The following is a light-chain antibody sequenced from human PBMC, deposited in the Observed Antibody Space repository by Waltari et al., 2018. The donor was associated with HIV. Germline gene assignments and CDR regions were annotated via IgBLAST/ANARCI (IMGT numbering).Light chain of an antibody. CDR3: QQYYTPPIT. CDR2: WAS. CDR1: QSLFYTSNSRTY. V-gene: IGKV4-1*01. Sequence: DSVMTQSPDSLAVSLGERVTINCRSSQSLFYTSNSRTYLAWYQLKPGPPHKQLISWASTRESGVPDRFSGSGSGTAFALSNSSLQAEDVAVYYCQQYYTPPITFGQGTRLEIK. J-gene: IGKJ5*01.